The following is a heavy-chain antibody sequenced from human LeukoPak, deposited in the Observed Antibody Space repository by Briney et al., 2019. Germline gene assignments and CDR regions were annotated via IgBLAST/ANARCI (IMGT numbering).Heavy chain of an antibody. J-gene: IGHJ6*03. CDR2: MNPNSGNT. Sequence: ASVKVSCKASGYTFTSYDINWVRQATGQGLEWMGWMNPNSGNTGYAQKFQGRVTMTRNTSISTAYMELGSLRSEDTAVYYCARGKRLIAAAGYYYYYYYMDVWGKGTTVTVSS. CDR1: GYTFTSYD. CDR3: ARGKRLIAAAGYYYYYYYMDV. D-gene: IGHD6-13*01. V-gene: IGHV1-8*01.